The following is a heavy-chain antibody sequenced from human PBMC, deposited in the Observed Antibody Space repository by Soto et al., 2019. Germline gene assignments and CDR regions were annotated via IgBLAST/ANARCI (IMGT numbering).Heavy chain of an antibody. CDR3: ARGYCTNGVCPNWFDP. J-gene: IGHJ5*02. CDR1: GGSISSGVYY. Sequence: TLSLTCPVSGGSISSGVYYWSWILQHPGKGLEWIGYIYYSGSTYYNPSLKSRVTISVDTSKNQFSLKLSSVTAADTAVYYCARGYCTNGVCPNWFDPWGQGTQVTVSS. CDR2: IYYSGST. D-gene: IGHD2-8*01. V-gene: IGHV4-31*03.